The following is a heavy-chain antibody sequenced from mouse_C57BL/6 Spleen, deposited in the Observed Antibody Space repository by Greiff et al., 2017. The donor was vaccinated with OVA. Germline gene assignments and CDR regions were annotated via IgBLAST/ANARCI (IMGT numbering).Heavy chain of an antibody. CDR1: GYTFTSYW. CDR2: IDPSDSYT. J-gene: IGHJ2*01. V-gene: IGHV1-50*01. Sequence: QVQLQQPGAELVKPGASVKLSCKASGYTFTSYWMQWVKQRPGQGLEWIGEIDPSDSYTNYNQKFKGKATLTVDTSSSTAYMQLCSLTSEDSAVYYCARRGGGSSPDYWGQGTTLTVSS. CDR3: ARRGGGSSPDY. D-gene: IGHD1-1*01.